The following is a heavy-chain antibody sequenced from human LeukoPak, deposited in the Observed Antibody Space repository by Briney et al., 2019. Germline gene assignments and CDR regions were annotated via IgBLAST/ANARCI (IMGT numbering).Heavy chain of an antibody. Sequence: ASVTVSCTASGYTFSIYAISWVRQAPGQGLEWMGWISAYNGNTDYAQKFQGRVTMTTDTSTSTAYMELRSLRSDDTAMYYCARVVGLNEWEPHYWGQGTLVTVSS. CDR3: ARVVGLNEWEPHY. V-gene: IGHV1-18*01. D-gene: IGHD1-26*01. CDR2: ISAYNGNT. J-gene: IGHJ4*02. CDR1: GYTFSIYA.